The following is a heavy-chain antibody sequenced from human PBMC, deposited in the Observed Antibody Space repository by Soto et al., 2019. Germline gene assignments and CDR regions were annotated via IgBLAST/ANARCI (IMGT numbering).Heavy chain of an antibody. CDR2: IDRDDDK. Sequence: SGPTLVNPTQTLRLTCTFSVFSLRTTGVSVSWIRQPPGKALEWLALIDRDDDKYYRTSLKNRLSLSKDTSKNQVVLTLTNMDPVDTGTYYCARISGSYSSLEYWGQGAQVTVSS. CDR3: ARISGSYSSLEY. J-gene: IGHJ4*02. V-gene: IGHV2-70*01. D-gene: IGHD1-26*01. CDR1: VFSLRTTGVS.